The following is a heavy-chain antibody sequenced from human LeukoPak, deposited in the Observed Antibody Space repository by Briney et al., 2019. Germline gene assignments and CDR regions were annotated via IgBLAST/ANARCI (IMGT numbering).Heavy chain of an antibody. D-gene: IGHD6-13*01. Sequence: GGSLRLSCAASGFTFSSYHMNWVRQAPGKGLECVSYISSSSSTIYYADSVKGRFTISRDNAKNSLYLQMNSLRAEDTAVYYCARDYYSSSRHAFDLWGQGIMVTVSS. J-gene: IGHJ3*01. CDR2: ISSSSSTI. V-gene: IGHV3-48*01. CDR1: GFTFSSYH. CDR3: ARDYYSSSRHAFDL.